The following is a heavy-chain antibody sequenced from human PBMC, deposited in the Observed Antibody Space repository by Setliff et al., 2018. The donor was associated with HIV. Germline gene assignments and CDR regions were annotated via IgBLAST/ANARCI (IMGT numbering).Heavy chain of an antibody. Sequence: SETLSLTCAVYGESFSGYYWSWIRQPPGKGLDWIGEINESGSANYNPSLKSRVTISVDISKKQFSLKLSSVTAADTAVYYCARGIPALGTSSYFDYWGQGTRVTVSS. CDR3: ARGIPALGTSSYFDY. CDR1: GESFSGYY. V-gene: IGHV4-34*01. D-gene: IGHD6-13*01. J-gene: IGHJ4*02. CDR2: INESGSA.